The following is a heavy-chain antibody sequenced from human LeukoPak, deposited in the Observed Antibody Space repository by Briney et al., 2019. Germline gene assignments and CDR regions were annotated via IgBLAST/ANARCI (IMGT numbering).Heavy chain of an antibody. J-gene: IGHJ6*03. V-gene: IGHV3-23*01. CDR2: ISGSDGGT. D-gene: IGHD1-1*01. CDR1: GFTFSNYA. CDR3: AKVFSGTYSYSYIDV. Sequence: PGGSLRLSCAASGFTFSNYAMRWVRQAPGKGLEWASGISGSDGGTYYASSVKGRFTISRDNSKNTLHLQMNGLRAEDSALYYCAKVFSGTYSYSYIDVWGQGTTVTVSS.